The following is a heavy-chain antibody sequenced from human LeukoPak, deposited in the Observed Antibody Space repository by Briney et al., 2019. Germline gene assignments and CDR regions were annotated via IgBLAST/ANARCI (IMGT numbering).Heavy chain of an antibody. V-gene: IGHV1-46*01. CDR1: GYTFTSYY. J-gene: IGHJ4*02. CDR2: INPSGGST. D-gene: IGHD2-21*02. CDR3: ARERNSIVVVTEGFDY. Sequence: ASVKVSCKASGYTFTSYYMHWVRQAPGQGLEWMGIINPSGGSTSYAQKFQGRVTMTRDMSTSTVYMELSSLRSEDTAVYYCARERNSIVVVTEGFDYWGQGTLVTVSS.